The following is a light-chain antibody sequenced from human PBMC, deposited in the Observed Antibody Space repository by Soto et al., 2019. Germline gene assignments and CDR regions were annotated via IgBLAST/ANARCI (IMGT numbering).Light chain of an antibody. CDR3: QHYNSYSEA. V-gene: IGKV3-15*01. CDR1: QSVSSN. J-gene: IGKJ1*01. CDR2: GAS. Sequence: ELVLTQSTATLSLSPGETATLSCRASQSVSSNLAWYQQKPGQAPRLLIYGASTRATGIPSRFSGSGSGTEFTLTISSLQPDDFATYYCQHYNSYSEAFGQGTKVDVK.